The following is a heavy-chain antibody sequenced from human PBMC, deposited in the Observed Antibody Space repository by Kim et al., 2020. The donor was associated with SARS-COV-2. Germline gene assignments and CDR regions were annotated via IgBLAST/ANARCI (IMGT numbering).Heavy chain of an antibody. CDR3: AKGKCQAQPGGRRSCYF. D-gene: IGHD3-16*01. J-gene: IGHJ4*03. Sequence: GGSLRLSCAASGFTFSSYGMHWVRQAPGKGLEWVAVISYDGSNKYYADSVKGRFTISRDNSKNTLYLQMNSLRAEDTAVYYCAKGKCQAQPGGRRSCYF. CDR2: ISYDGSNK. CDR1: GFTFSSYG. V-gene: IGHV3-30*18.